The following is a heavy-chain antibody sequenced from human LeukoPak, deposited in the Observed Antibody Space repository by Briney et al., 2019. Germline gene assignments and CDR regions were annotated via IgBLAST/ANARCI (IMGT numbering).Heavy chain of an antibody. CDR1: GFTFNSHS. J-gene: IGHJ4*02. V-gene: IGHV3-23*01. Sequence: GSLRLSFSTSGFTFNSHSMSWVRQAPGKGPEWVSAINGSGDSTYYGDSVKGRFTISRDNSKNTLYLQMNSLRAEDTAVYYCAKTRPLDSSSWSHGDYWGQGTLVTVSS. CDR3: AKTRPLDSSSWSHGDY. D-gene: IGHD6-13*01. CDR2: INGSGDST.